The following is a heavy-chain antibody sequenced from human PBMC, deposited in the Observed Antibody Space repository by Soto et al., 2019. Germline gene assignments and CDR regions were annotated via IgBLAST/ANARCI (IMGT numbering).Heavy chain of an antibody. V-gene: IGHV4-4*07. J-gene: IGHJ5*02. CDR1: GGSISSYY. D-gene: IGHD2-8*01. Sequence: PSETLSLTCTVSGGSISSYYWSWIRQPAGKGLEWIGRIYTSGSTNYNPSLKSRVTMSVDTSKNRFALKLSSVTAADTAVYYCARDRAYCTNGVCYENWFDPWGQGTLVTVSS. CDR3: ARDRAYCTNGVCYENWFDP. CDR2: IYTSGST.